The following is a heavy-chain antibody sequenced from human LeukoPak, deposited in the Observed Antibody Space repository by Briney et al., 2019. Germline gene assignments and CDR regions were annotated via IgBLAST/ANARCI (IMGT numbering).Heavy chain of an antibody. D-gene: IGHD3-10*01. CDR2: INHSGST. V-gene: IGHV4-34*01. Sequence: SETLSFTCAVYGGSFSGYYWTWIRQPPGKGLEWIGEINHSGSTNYNPSLKSRVTISIDTSKNQFSLRLSSVTAADTAVYYCARGCNSGFPPSKHWGQGTLVTVSS. CDR3: ARGCNSGFPPSKH. CDR1: GGSFSGYY. J-gene: IGHJ1*01.